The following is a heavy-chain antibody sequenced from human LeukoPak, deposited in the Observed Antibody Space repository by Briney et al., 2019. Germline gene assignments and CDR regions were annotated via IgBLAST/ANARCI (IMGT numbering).Heavy chain of an antibody. Sequence: SETLSLTCNVSGGAISSYYWSWIRQPPGKGLEWIGYIYYSGSTNYNPSLKNRVTISVDTSKNQFSLKQSSVTAADTAVYYCARSVDTAMVGDYWGQGTLVTVSS. D-gene: IGHD5-18*01. J-gene: IGHJ4*02. CDR2: IYYSGST. CDR3: ARSVDTAMVGDY. CDR1: GGAISSYY. V-gene: IGHV4-59*01.